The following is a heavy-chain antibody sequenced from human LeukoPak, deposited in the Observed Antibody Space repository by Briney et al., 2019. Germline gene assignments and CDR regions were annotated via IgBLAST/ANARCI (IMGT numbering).Heavy chain of an antibody. V-gene: IGHV3-30*18. CDR3: AKDGFGSLGYCSSTSCPYYFDY. CDR1: GCTFSSYG. J-gene: IGHJ4*02. Sequence: GGSLRLSCAASGCTFSSYGMHWVRQAPGKGLEWVAVISYDGSNKYYADSVKGRFTISRDNSKNTLYLQMNSLRAEDTAVYYCAKDGFGSLGYCSSTSCPYYFDYWGQGTLVTVSS. CDR2: ISYDGSNK. D-gene: IGHD2-2*01.